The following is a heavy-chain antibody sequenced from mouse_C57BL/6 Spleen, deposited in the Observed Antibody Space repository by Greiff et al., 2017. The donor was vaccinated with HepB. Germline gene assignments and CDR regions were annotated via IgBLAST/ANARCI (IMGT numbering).Heavy chain of an antibody. CDR1: GYSITSGYY. Sequence: EVKLMESGPGLVKPSQSLSLTCSVTGYSITSGYYWNWIRQFPGNKLEWMGYISYDGSNNYNPSLKNRISITRDTSKNQFFLKLNSVTTEDTATYYCARDDGYSLFAYWGQGTLVTVSA. CDR2: ISYDGSN. J-gene: IGHJ3*01. D-gene: IGHD2-3*01. CDR3: ARDDGYSLFAY. V-gene: IGHV3-6*01.